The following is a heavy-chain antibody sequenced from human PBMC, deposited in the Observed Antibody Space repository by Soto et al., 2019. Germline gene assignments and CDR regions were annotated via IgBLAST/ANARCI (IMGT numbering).Heavy chain of an antibody. D-gene: IGHD6-13*01. J-gene: IGHJ6*02. CDR3: ARAPPTQPGIAAAGQRGGYYYYGMDI. CDR1: GGTFSSYA. CDR2: IIPIFGTA. V-gene: IGHV1-69*06. Sequence: SVKVSCKASGGTFSSYAISWVRQAPGQGLEWMGGIIPIFGTANYAQKFQGRVTITADKSTSTAYMELSSLRSEDTAVYYCARAPPTQPGIAAAGQRGGYYYYGMDIWGQGTTVTVSS.